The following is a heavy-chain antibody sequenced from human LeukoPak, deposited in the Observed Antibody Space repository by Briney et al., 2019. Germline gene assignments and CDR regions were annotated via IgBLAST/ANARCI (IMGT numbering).Heavy chain of an antibody. CDR1: GFTFSSYG. V-gene: IGHV3-21*05. D-gene: IGHD4-23*01. J-gene: IGHJ4*02. Sequence: GGSLRLSCAASGFTFSSYGMHWARQAPGKGLEWVSYISSSGSDIYYADSVKGRFTISRDNAKNSLYLHMNSLRAEDTAVYYCARDYGGSSPFDYWGQGTLVTVSS. CDR2: ISSSGSDI. CDR3: ARDYGGSSPFDY.